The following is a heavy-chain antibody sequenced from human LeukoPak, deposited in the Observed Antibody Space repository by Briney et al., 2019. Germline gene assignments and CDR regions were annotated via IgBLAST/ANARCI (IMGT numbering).Heavy chain of an antibody. CDR1: GYTFIGYY. V-gene: IGHV1-2*02. CDR3: ARAADVLLWFGEASRFDP. Sequence: ASVKVSCKASGYTFIGYYMHWVRQAPGQGLEWMGWINPNSGGTNYAQKFQGRVTMTRDTSISTAYMELSRLRSDDTAVYYCARAADVLLWFGEASRFDPWGQGTLVTVSS. CDR2: INPNSGGT. D-gene: IGHD3-10*01. J-gene: IGHJ5*02.